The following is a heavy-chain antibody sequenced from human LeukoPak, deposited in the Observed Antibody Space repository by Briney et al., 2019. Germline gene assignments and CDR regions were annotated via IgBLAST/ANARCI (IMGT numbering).Heavy chain of an antibody. CDR1: GLIFTKYY. J-gene: IGHJ3*02. D-gene: IGHD1-7*01. V-gene: IGHV3-7*01. CDR3: ARRGDNWNYAAFDI. Sequence: GGSLRLSCSASGLIFTKYYMNWVRQAPGKGLEWVANIKQDGSEKYYVDSVKGRFTISRDNAKNSLYLQMNSLRAEDTAVYYCARRGDNWNYAAFDIWGQGTMVTVSS. CDR2: IKQDGSEK.